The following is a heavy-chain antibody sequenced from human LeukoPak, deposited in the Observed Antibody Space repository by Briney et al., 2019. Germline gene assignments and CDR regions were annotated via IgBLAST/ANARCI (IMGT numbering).Heavy chain of an antibody. D-gene: IGHD3-22*01. CDR2: IYSGGNT. J-gene: IGHJ4*02. Sequence: PGGSLRLSCAASGFTVSYNYIYWVRQAPGKGLEWVSVIYSGGNTYYADSVKDRFTISRDNSKNTLYLQMNSLRAEDTAVYYCARDHYSSGYYLSAYWGQGTLVTVSS. V-gene: IGHV3-53*05. CDR1: GFTVSYNY. CDR3: ARDHYSSGYYLSAY.